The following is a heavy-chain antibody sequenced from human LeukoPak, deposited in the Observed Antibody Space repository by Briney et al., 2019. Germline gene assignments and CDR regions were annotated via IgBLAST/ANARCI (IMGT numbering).Heavy chain of an antibody. D-gene: IGHD3-22*01. J-gene: IGHJ1*01. Sequence: PSETLSLTCTVSGGSISSGSYYWSWIRQPAWKGLEWIGRIYTSGSTNYNPSLKSRVTISVDTSKDQFSLKLSSVTAADTAVYYCASGAAPPDYYDSSGADFQHWGQGTLVTVSS. V-gene: IGHV4-61*02. CDR2: IYTSGST. CDR1: GGSISSGSYY. CDR3: ASGAAPPDYYDSSGADFQH.